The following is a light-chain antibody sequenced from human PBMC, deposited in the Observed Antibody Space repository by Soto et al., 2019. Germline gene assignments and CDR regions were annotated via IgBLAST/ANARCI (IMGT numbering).Light chain of an antibody. CDR3: QQRITWPPTWT. Sequence: EIVLTQSPATLSLSPGERATLSCRASQSVSSFLAWYQQKPGQAPRLLIYDTSNRATGIPARFSGSGSGTDFTLTISSLEPEDFAVYYCQQRITWPPTWTFGQGTKVEIK. CDR2: DTS. V-gene: IGKV3-11*01. CDR1: QSVSSF. J-gene: IGKJ1*01.